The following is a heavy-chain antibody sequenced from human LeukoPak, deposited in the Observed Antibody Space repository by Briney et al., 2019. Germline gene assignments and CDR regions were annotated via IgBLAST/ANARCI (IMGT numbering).Heavy chain of an antibody. V-gene: IGHV3-74*01. D-gene: IGHD6-25*01. CDR3: ARRSAAKDAFDI. CDR2: INSDGRRT. CDR1: GFTFSSYW. Sequence: SGGSLRLSCAVSGFTFSSYWMHWVRQAPGKGLVWVSRINSDGRRTTYAESVKGRFTISRDNAKNTLYLQMNSLRAEDTAVYYCARRSAAKDAFDIWGQGTMVTVSS. J-gene: IGHJ3*02.